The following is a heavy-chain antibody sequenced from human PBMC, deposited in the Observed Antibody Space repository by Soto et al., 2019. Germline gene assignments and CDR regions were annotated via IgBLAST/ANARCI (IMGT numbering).Heavy chain of an antibody. V-gene: IGHV3-48*02. CDR1: GFSFSSYS. D-gene: IGHD3-9*01. CDR3: ARDSWEFDDFLTGNNLYYGMDV. J-gene: IGHJ6*02. CDR2: ISSSSGAI. Sequence: GGSLRLSCAASGFSFSSYSLKWVRQAPGKGLEWVSYISSSSGAIYYADSVKGRFTISRDNAKKSLYLQMNSLRDEETAVYYCARDSWEFDDFLTGNNLYYGMDVWGQGTTVTVSS.